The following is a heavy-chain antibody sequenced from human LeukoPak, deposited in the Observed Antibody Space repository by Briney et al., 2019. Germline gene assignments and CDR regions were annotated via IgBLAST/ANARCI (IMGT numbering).Heavy chain of an antibody. V-gene: IGHV4-59*01. J-gene: IGHJ4*02. CDR2: IYYSGST. CDR3: ARATTVVNGDY. CDR1: GGSISSYY. D-gene: IGHD4-23*01. Sequence: SETLSLTFTVSGGSISSYYWSWIRQPPGKGLEWIGYIYYSGSTNYNPSLKSRVTISVDTSKNQFSLKLSSVTAADTAVYYCARATTVVNGDYWGQGTLVTVSS.